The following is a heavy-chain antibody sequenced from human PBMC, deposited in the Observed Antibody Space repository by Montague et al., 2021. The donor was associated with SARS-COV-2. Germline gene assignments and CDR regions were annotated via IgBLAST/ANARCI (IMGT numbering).Heavy chain of an antibody. V-gene: IGHV2-70*11. Sequence: PALVKPTQTLTLTCTFSGFSLSTSGMCMTWIRQPPGKALEWLARIDWDGDKYYNTSLKSRLTISKDTSKNLVVLTMINMDPVDTATYYCARGPSDTYYYNGMDVWGRGTTVTVSS. CDR2: IDWDGDK. CDR3: ARGPSDTYYYNGMDV. J-gene: IGHJ6*02. CDR1: GFSLSTSGMC.